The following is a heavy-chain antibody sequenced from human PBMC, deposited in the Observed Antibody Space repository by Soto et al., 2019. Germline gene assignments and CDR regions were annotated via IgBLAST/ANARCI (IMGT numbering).Heavy chain of an antibody. J-gene: IGHJ4*01. Sequence: ASVKVSCKASVFSVDTTYCIHWVRRAPGQGLEWMGSINPNSGDTPYAQNFQGRVTMNRDPYIRTAYMEVSSLTSDDPAVYYCGSPRSGPAADVGHWGHGTVVTVSA. V-gene: IGHV1-2*02. D-gene: IGHD2-15*01. CDR2: INPNSGDT. CDR1: VFSVDTTYC. CDR3: GSPRSGPAADVGH.